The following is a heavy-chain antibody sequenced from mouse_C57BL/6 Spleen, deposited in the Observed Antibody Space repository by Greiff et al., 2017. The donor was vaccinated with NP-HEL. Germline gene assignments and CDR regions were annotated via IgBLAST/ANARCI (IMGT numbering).Heavy chain of an antibody. D-gene: IGHD1-1*01. CDR1: GYTFTSYW. J-gene: IGHJ2*01. Sequence: VQLQQPGAELVMPGASVKLSCKASGYTFTSYWMHWVKQRPGQGLEWIGEIDPSDSYTNYNQKFKGKSTLTVDKSSSTAYMQLSSLTSEDSAVYYCASGTYYGSSYYFDYWGQGTTLTVSS. V-gene: IGHV1-69*01. CDR2: IDPSDSYT. CDR3: ASGTYYGSSYYFDY.